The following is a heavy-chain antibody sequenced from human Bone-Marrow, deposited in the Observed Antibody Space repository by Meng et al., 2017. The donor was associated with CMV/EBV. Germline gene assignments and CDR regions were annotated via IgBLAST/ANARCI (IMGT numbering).Heavy chain of an antibody. CDR2: IVVSSGNR. CDR1: GFQFTRSA. CDR3: AAARGYDYSNYGWFDP. D-gene: IGHD4-11*01. J-gene: IGHJ5*02. V-gene: IGHV1-58*01. Sequence: SVKVSCKASGFQFTRSAVQWVRQARGQRLEWVGWIVVSSGNRNYAQKFQERVTITRDMSTSTAYMELSSLRSEDTAVYYCAAARGYDYSNYGWFDPWGQRTLVTVSS.